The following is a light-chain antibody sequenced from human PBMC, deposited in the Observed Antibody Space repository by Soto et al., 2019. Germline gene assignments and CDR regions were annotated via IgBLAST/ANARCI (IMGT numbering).Light chain of an antibody. CDR3: QSYDSSLSVV. J-gene: IGLJ2*01. Sequence: QPVLTQPPSVSGAPGQRVTISCTGSSSNIGAGYDVNWYQQLPGTAPKLLIYGNSNRPSGVPDRFSGSKSGTSASLAITGLQAEDEADYYCQSYDSSLSVVFGGGTKVTVL. CDR1: SSNIGAGYD. CDR2: GNS. V-gene: IGLV1-40*01.